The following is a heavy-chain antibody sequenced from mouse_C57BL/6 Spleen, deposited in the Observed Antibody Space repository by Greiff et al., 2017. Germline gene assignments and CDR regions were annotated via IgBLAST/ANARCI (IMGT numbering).Heavy chain of an antibody. J-gene: IGHJ2*01. CDR2: ISSGGSYT. CDR3: ARQGDFDY. CDR1: GFTFSSYG. Sequence: EVMLVESGGDLVKPGGSLKLSCAASGFTFSSYGMSWVRQTPDKRLEWVATISSGGSYTYYPDSVKGRFTISSDNAKNTLYLQMSSLKSEDTAMYYCARQGDFDYWGQGTTLTVSS. V-gene: IGHV5-6*01.